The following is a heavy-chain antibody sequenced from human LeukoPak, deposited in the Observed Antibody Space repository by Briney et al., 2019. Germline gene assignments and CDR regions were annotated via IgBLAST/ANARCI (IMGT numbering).Heavy chain of an antibody. CDR2: ISSSGSTI. D-gene: IGHD3-22*01. J-gene: IGHJ4*02. V-gene: IGHV3-48*03. Sequence: GGSLRLSCAASGFTFSSYEMNWVRQAPGKGLEWVSYISSSGSTIYYADSVKGRFTISRDNAKNSLYLQMDSLRAEDTAVYYCARDDSSGYYYPDYWGQGTLVTVSS. CDR3: ARDDSSGYYYPDY. CDR1: GFTFSSYE.